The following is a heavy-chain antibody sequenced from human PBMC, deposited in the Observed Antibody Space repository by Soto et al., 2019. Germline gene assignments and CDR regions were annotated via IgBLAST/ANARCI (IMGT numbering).Heavy chain of an antibody. CDR1: GYSFSRYW. CDR2: IYPGDSDT. D-gene: IGHD2-2*01. Sequence: XDCRVISDKGSGYSFSRYWIGWVGQMPGKGLEWMGIIYPGDSDTRYSPSFQGQVTISADKSISTAYLQWSSLKASDTAMYYCARRSILSNWFDPWGQGTLVTVSS. J-gene: IGHJ5*02. V-gene: IGHV5-51*01. CDR3: ARRSILSNWFDP.